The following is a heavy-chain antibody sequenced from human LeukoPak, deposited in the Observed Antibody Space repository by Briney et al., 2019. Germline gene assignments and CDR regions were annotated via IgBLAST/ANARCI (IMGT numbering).Heavy chain of an antibody. Sequence: GRSPRLSCAASGFTFSDYYMSWIRQAPRTWLEWVSYISTGSSYTNYEDSVKGRFTISRDNAKNSLYLQMNSLRAEDTAVYYCAKDSMRTGFDPWGQGTLVTVSS. CDR1: GFTFSDYY. J-gene: IGHJ5*02. V-gene: IGHV3-11*06. CDR2: ISTGSSYT. CDR3: AKDSMRTGFDP.